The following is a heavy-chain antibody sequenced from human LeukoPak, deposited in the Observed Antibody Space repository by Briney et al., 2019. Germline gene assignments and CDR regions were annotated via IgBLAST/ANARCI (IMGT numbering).Heavy chain of an antibody. CDR1: GFTVSSNF. Sequence: GGSLRLSCAASGFTVSSNFMSWFRQAPGKGLEWVSVLYTGGSTHYADSVKGRFIISRDISKNTVYLQMNSLRAEDTAVYCCVRVAPPLAMITIVDYWGQGTLVTVSS. CDR3: VRVAPPLAMITIVDY. J-gene: IGHJ4*02. V-gene: IGHV3-53*01. CDR2: LYTGGST. D-gene: IGHD3-16*01.